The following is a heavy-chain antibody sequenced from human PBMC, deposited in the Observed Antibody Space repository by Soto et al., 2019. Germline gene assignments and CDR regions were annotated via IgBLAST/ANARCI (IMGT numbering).Heavy chain of an antibody. CDR2: INHSGST. J-gene: IGHJ4*02. Sequence: SETLSLTCAVYGGSFSGYYWSWIRQPPGKGLEWIGEINHSGSTNYNPSLKSRVTISVDTSKNQFSLKLSSVTAADTAVYYCARVIGYYYGSGSYFRSRSYLDYWGQGTLVTVSS. CDR3: ARVIGYYYGSGSYFRSRSYLDY. CDR1: GGSFSGYY. V-gene: IGHV4-34*01. D-gene: IGHD3-10*01.